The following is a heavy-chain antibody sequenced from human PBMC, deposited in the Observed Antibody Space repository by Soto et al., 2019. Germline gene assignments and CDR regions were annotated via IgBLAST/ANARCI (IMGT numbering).Heavy chain of an antibody. CDR2: ISGSGDNT. CDR1: GFAFSSNA. V-gene: IGHV3-23*01. J-gene: IGHJ4*01. CDR3: AKDYFQDLHDY. D-gene: IGHD1-26*01. Sequence: GGSLRLSCAASGFAFSSNAMAWVRQAPGKGLEWVSTISGSGDNTYYPDAVRGRFAISRDNSKNTLYLQMNSLRAEDTAVYYCAKDYFQDLHDYWGRGSLDIGSA.